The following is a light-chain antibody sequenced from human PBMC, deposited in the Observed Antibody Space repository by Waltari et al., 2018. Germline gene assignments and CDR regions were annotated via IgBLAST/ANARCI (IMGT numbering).Light chain of an antibody. J-gene: IGKJ2*01. V-gene: IGKV1-5*03. CDR1: ESISTW. Sequence: DIQMTQSPPTLSASVGDTVNFTCRASESISTWLAWYQQRPGKAPKLLIYQASYLETGVPSRFSGSGSGTEFILTISSLRPDDSATYYCQQYSNYYTFGQGTKLEIK. CDR2: QAS. CDR3: QQYSNYYT.